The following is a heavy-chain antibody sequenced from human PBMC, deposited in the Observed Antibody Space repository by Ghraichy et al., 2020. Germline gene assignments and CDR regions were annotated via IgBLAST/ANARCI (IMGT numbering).Heavy chain of an antibody. V-gene: IGHV4-59*01. Sequence: SQTLSLTCTVSGGSISSYYWSWIRQPPGKGLEWIGYIYYSGSTNYNPSLKSRVTISVDTSKNQFSLKLSSVTAADTAVYYCARGLYYYDSSGYYFNWFDPWGQGTLVTVSS. J-gene: IGHJ5*02. CDR1: GGSISSYY. D-gene: IGHD3-22*01. CDR2: IYYSGST. CDR3: ARGLYYYDSSGYYFNWFDP.